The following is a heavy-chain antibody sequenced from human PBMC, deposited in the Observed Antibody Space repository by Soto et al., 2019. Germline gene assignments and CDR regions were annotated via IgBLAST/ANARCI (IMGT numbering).Heavy chain of an antibody. D-gene: IGHD6-13*01. V-gene: IGHV3-21*01. J-gene: IGHJ4*02. CDR3: ARSPPSSWSPYYFDY. CDR1: GFTFSSYS. CDR2: ISSSSSYI. Sequence: GGSLRLSCAASGFTFSSYSMNWVRQAPGKGLEWVSSISSSSSYIYYADSVKGRFTISRDNAKNSLYLQMNSLRAEDTAVYYFARSPPSSWSPYYFDYWGQGTLVTVSS.